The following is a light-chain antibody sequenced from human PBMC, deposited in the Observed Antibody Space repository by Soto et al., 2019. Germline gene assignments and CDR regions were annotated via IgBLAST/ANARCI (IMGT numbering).Light chain of an antibody. CDR1: QTISSW. CDR2: DAS. V-gene: IGKV1-5*01. Sequence: DIQMTQSPSTLSASVGDRVTITCRASQTISSWLAWHQQKSGRAPKLLIYDASSLEGGVPSRFSGSGSGTEFTLPISSLQADDFATYYCQQYSAYPYTFGQGTKVDI. J-gene: IGKJ2*01. CDR3: QQYSAYPYT.